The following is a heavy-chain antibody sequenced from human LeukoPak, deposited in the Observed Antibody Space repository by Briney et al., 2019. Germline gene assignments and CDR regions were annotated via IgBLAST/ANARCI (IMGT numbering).Heavy chain of an antibody. V-gene: IGHV3-66*01. CDR3: ARDQYSYAHAAH. CDR1: GFTFSSNY. D-gene: IGHD5-18*01. CDR2: IYSGGTT. Sequence: PGGSLRLSCAASGFTFSSNYMSWVRQAPGKGLEWVSVIYSGGTTYYADSVKGGFTISRDNSKNTLHLQMNSLRAEDTAVYYCARDQYSYAHAAHWGQGTLVTVSS. J-gene: IGHJ4*02.